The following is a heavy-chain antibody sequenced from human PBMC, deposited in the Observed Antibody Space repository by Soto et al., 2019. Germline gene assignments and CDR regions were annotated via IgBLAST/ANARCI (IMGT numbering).Heavy chain of an antibody. D-gene: IGHD4-17*01. J-gene: IGHJ4*02. V-gene: IGHV1-3*01. CDR2: INVGNGNT. Sequence: QVQFVQSGAEVKKPGASVKVSCKTPGYTFTRYSIHWVCQAPGQRLEWVGWINVGNGNTRYSQNFQGRLILTRDKPGNTAYLELHSLISEDTAVYYCATPHDYGGCLDSWGQGTLVTVST. CDR1: GYTFTRYS. CDR3: ATPHDYGGCLDS.